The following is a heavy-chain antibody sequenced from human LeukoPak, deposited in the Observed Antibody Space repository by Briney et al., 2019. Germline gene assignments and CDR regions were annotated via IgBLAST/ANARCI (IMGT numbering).Heavy chain of an antibody. J-gene: IGHJ4*02. CDR1: GFTFSSHH. CDR3: ARSFDF. V-gene: IGHV3-48*02. CDR2: ISTSSSSI. Sequence: GGSLRLSCAASGFTFSSHHMNWVRQAPGKGLEWVSYISTSSSSIYYADSVKGRFTISRDNAKNSLYLQMNSLRDEDTAVYYCARSFDFWGQGTLVTVSS.